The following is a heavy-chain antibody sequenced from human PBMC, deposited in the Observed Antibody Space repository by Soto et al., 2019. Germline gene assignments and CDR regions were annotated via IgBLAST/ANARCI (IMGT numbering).Heavy chain of an antibody. CDR3: ARDEETYCSSTSCPGSFDY. V-gene: IGHV3-23*01. Sequence: EVQLLEFGGGLVQPGGSLRLSCSASGFSFSSYAMGWVRQAPGKGLEWVSTISASGVSTYHADSVQGRFTVSRDNSKNTLYLQMNSLRAEDTAVYYCARDEETYCSSTSCPGSFDYWGQGTLVTVSS. D-gene: IGHD2-2*01. CDR1: GFSFSSYA. J-gene: IGHJ4*02. CDR2: ISASGVST.